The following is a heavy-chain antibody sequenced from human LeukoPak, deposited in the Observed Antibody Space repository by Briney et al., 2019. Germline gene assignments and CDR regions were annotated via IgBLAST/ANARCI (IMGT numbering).Heavy chain of an antibody. J-gene: IGHJ4*02. CDR2: IYTSGST. V-gene: IGHV4-4*09. CDR1: GGSISSYY. D-gene: IGHD4-23*01. CDR3: ARGYGGNGYQLVFDY. Sequence: SETLSLTCTVSGGSISSYYWSWIRQPPGKGLEWIGYIYTSGSTNYNPSLKSRVTISVDTSKNQFSLKLSSVTAADTAVYYCARGYGGNGYQLVFDYWGQGTLVTVSS.